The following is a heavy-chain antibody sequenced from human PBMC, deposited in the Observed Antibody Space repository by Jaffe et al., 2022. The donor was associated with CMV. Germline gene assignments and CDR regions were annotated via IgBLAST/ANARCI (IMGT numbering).Heavy chain of an antibody. D-gene: IGHD5-18*01. J-gene: IGHJ4*02. CDR3: ARGSRGDSSGSGYYFDY. V-gene: IGHV3-11*06. CDR1: GFILSDHY. CDR2: ISSNSRYL. Sequence: QVQLVESGGGLLEPGGSLRLSCAASGFILSDHYMTWIRQAPGKGLEWISYISSNSRYLNYAESVRGRFTISRDNAKNSLYLQLNSLRAEDTAVYYCARGSRGDSSGSGYYFDYWGQGTLVTVSS.